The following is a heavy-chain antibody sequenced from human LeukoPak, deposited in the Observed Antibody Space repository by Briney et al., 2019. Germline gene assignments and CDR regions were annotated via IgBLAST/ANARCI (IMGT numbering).Heavy chain of an antibody. V-gene: IGHV4-30-4*01. J-gene: IGHJ5*02. CDR1: GGSISSGDYY. CDR2: TYYSGST. Sequence: SQTLSLTCTVSGGSISSGDYYWSWIRQPPGKVLEWIGYTYYSGSTYYNPSLKSRATISVDTSKNQFSLELTSVTAADTAVYYCARPYYYDSRIDPWGQGTLVTVSS. D-gene: IGHD3-22*01. CDR3: ARPYYYDSRIDP.